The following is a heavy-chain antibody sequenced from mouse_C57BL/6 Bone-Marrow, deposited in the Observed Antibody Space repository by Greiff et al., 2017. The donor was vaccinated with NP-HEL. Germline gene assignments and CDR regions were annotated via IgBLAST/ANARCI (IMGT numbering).Heavy chain of an antibody. Sequence: VQLQQSGAELVKPGASVKISCKASGYAFSSYWMNWVKQRPGKGLEWIGQIYPGDGDTNYNGKFKGKAPMTADKSSSPAYMQLSSLTSEDYAVYCCANRDYYGSDYWGQGTTLTVSS. D-gene: IGHD1-1*01. V-gene: IGHV1-80*01. J-gene: IGHJ2*01. CDR2: IYPGDGDT. CDR3: ANRDYYGSDY. CDR1: GYAFSSYW.